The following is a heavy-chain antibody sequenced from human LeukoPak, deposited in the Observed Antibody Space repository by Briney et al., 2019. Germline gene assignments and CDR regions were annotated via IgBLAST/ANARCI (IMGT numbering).Heavy chain of an antibody. V-gene: IGHV3-9*01. CDR3: AKDYGYSSSWYDH. CDR2: ISWNSASV. D-gene: IGHD6-13*01. Sequence: GRSLRLSCEASGFTFDDYGMHWVRQAPGKGLEWVSTISWNSASVGYVDSVKGRFTISRDNAKKTLYLQMNSLRPEDTALYYCAKDYGYSSSWYDHWGQGTLVTVSS. CDR1: GFTFDDYG. J-gene: IGHJ5*02.